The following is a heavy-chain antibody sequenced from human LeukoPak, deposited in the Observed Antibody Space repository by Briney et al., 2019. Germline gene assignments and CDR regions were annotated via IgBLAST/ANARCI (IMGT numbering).Heavy chain of an antibody. CDR1: GFTFSSYG. Sequence: GGSLRLSCAASGFTFSSYGMHWVRQAPGKGLEWVAVIWYDGSNKYYADSVKGRFTISRDNSKNTLYLQTNSLRAEDTAVYYCARELYGGIAAAGTGYWGQGTLVTVSS. J-gene: IGHJ4*02. CDR3: ARELYGGIAAAGTGY. V-gene: IGHV3-33*01. CDR2: IWYDGSNK. D-gene: IGHD6-13*01.